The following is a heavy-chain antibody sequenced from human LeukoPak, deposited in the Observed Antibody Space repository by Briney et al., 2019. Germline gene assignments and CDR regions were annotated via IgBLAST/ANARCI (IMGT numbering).Heavy chain of an antibody. Sequence: SETLSLTCTVSGGSISSSSYYWGWIRQPPGKGLEWIGSIYYSGSTYYNPSLKSRVTISVDTSKNPFSLKLSSVTAADTAVYYCARDSMGGIAADGWGQGTLVTVSS. CDR2: IYYSGST. D-gene: IGHD6-25*01. CDR1: GGSISSSSYY. CDR3: ARDSMGGIAADG. J-gene: IGHJ4*02. V-gene: IGHV4-39*07.